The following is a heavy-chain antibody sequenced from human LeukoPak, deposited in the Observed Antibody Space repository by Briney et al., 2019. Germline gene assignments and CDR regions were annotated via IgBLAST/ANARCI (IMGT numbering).Heavy chain of an antibody. V-gene: IGHV5-51*01. Sequence: GESLKISCKGSGYSLTSYWIGWVRQMTGKGLEWMGIIYPGDSDTRYSPSFQGQVTISADKSISTAYLQWSSLKASDTAMYYCARLRITMVRGVIRHINGFDPWGQGTLVTVSS. CDR2: IYPGDSDT. J-gene: IGHJ5*02. D-gene: IGHD3-10*01. CDR1: GYSLTSYW. CDR3: ARLRITMVRGVIRHINGFDP.